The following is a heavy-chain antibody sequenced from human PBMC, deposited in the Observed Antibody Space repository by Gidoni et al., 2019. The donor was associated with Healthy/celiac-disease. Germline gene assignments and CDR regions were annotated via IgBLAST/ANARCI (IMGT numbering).Heavy chain of an antibody. D-gene: IGHD6-13*01. CDR3: ARARSSSSWYWDAFDI. V-gene: IGHV1-69*01. J-gene: IGHJ3*02. CDR2: IIPIFGTA. CDR1: GGTFSSYA. Sequence: VQLVQSGAEVKKPGSSVKVSCNASGGTFSSYAISWVRQAPGQGLEWMGGIIPIFGTANYAQKFQGRVTITADESTSTAYMELSSLRSEDTAVYYCARARSSSSWYWDAFDIWGQGTMVTVSS.